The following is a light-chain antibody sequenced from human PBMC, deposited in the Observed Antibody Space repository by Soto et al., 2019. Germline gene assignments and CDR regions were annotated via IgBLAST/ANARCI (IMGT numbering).Light chain of an antibody. Sequence: QSVLTEPPSVSWSPGQSITLSCSGTTSDVGGFDYVSWYQQHPGKVPKLMIFDVSNRPSGVSDRFSGSKSGNTASLTISGLQAEDEADYYCSSYTTTGTQVFGTGTKVTVL. J-gene: IGLJ1*01. CDR1: TSDVGGFDY. CDR3: SSYTTTGTQV. CDR2: DVS. V-gene: IGLV2-14*03.